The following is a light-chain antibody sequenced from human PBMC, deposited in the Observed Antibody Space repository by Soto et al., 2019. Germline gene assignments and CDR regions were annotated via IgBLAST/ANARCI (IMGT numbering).Light chain of an antibody. V-gene: IGLV2-11*01. CDR2: DVT. J-gene: IGLJ2*01. CDR1: SSDIGDSNY. Sequence: QSALTQPRSVSGSPGQSVTISCTGTSSDIGDSNYVSWYQQHPGKAPKLLIYDVTRRPSGVPDRFSGSKSGNTASLTISGLQAEDEAAYFCCSYAGSYTLVFGGGTQLTVL. CDR3: CSYAGSYTLV.